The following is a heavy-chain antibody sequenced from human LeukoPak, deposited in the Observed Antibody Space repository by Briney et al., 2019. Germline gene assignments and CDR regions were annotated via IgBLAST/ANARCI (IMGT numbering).Heavy chain of an antibody. Sequence: PGGSLRLSCTASGFSFSNSWMSWVRQAPGTGLEWVANINQDGSEKHYVDSVKGRFTISRDNAKNSLYLQMNSLRAEETAVYYCARDAKNYYDSSGSYYLDYWGQGTLVTVSS. CDR1: GFSFSNSW. V-gene: IGHV3-7*01. D-gene: IGHD3-22*01. J-gene: IGHJ4*02. CDR2: INQDGSEK. CDR3: ARDAKNYYDSSGSYYLDY.